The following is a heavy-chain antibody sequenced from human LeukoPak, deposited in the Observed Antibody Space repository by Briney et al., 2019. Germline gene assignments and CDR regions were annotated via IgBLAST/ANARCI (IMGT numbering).Heavy chain of an antibody. V-gene: IGHV4-61*02. CDR2: MYTSGET. Sequence: PSETLSLTCTVSGGSISSGNYYWNWIRQPAGKGLEWIGRMYTSGETDYNPSLRSRVTISVDTSKHQFSLKLTSVTAADTAVYYCARDTDHGNDYWGQGTLVTVSS. CDR3: ARDTDHGNDY. J-gene: IGHJ4*02. CDR1: GGSISSGNYY. D-gene: IGHD1-14*01.